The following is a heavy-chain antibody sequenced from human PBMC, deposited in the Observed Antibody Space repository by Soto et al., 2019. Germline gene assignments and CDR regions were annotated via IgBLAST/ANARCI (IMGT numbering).Heavy chain of an antibody. CDR1: GGSISRYY. D-gene: IGHD2-21*02. CDR2: MYSTGST. CDR3: ARDLWGYCGADCYPLDV. V-gene: IGHV4-59*01. J-gene: IGHJ6*02. Sequence: QVRLQESGPGLVKPSETLSLTCTVSGGSISRYYWSWIRQPPGKGLEWIGYMYSTGSTIYNPSLKSRVTISVDTSKNQFSLKLNSVTAADTAVYYCARDLWGYCGADCYPLDVWGQGTTVTVSS.